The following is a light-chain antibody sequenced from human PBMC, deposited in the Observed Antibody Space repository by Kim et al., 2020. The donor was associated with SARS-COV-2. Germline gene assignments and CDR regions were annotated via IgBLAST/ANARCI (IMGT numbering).Light chain of an antibody. CDR1: QGICTW. CDR2: DAS. Sequence: DIQMTQSPSTLSASVGDRVTITCRASQGICTWLAWYQKKPGKAPNLLTYDASSWEGGVPSRFSGSGSGTEFTLTITSLQPDDFATYYCQEYLTYNFGQGTKVDIK. V-gene: IGKV1-5*01. CDR3: QEYLTYN. J-gene: IGKJ1*01.